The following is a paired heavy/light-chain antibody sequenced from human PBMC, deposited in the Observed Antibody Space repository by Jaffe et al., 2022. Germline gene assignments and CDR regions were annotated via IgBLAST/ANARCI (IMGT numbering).Light chain of an antibody. V-gene: IGLV1-47*01. J-gene: IGLJ3*02. CDR2: RNN. Sequence: QSVLTQPPSASGTPGQRVTISCSGSSSNIGSNYVYWYQQLPGTAPKLLIYRNNQRPSGVPDRFSGSKSGTSASLAISGLRSEDEADYYCAAWDDSLSKVFGGGTKLTVL. CDR3: AAWDDSLSKV. CDR1: SSNIGSNY.
Heavy chain of an antibody. Sequence: QVQLQESGPGLVKPSETLSLTCTVSGGSVSSGSYYWSWIRQPPGKGLEWIGYIYYSGSTNYNPSLKSRVTISVDTSKNQFSLKLSSVTAADTAVYYCAREVTTVTTEVVLYYYYMDVWGKGTTVTVSS. CDR1: GGSVSSGSYY. V-gene: IGHV4-61*01. CDR3: AREVTTVTTEVVLYYYYMDV. CDR2: IYYSGST. D-gene: IGHD4-17*01. J-gene: IGHJ6*03.